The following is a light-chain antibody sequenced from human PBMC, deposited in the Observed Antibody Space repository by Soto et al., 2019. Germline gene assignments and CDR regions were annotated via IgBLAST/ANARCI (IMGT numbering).Light chain of an antibody. J-gene: IGKJ1*01. V-gene: IGKV3-20*01. CDR3: QQYGSSRWT. CDR2: GAS. CDR1: QSVSSIY. Sequence: EIVLTQSPGTLSLSPGERATLSCRASQSVSSIYLAWYQQKPGQAPRLLIYGASSRATGIPDRFSGSGSGTDFTLTISRLEPEDFAVYYCQQYGSSRWTFGQGTMVDIK.